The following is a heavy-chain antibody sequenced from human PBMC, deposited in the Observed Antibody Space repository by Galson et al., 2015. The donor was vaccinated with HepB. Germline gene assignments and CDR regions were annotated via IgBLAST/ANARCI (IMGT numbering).Heavy chain of an antibody. Sequence: SLRLSCAASGFAVSNTYMSWVRQIPGKGLEWVAVFYSGGTTNYADSVKGRFTISRDNSNNTVYLQMNSLRVDDTAIYYCVREDYMDVWGKGTTVTVSS. J-gene: IGHJ6*03. V-gene: IGHV3-53*01. CDR1: GFAVSNTY. CDR2: FYSGGTT. CDR3: VREDYMDV.